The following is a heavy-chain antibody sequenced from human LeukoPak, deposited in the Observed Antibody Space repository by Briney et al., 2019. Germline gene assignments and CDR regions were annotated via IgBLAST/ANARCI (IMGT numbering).Heavy chain of an antibody. CDR2: INHSRST. J-gene: IGHJ6*02. Sequence: SETLSLTCAVYGGSFSGYYWSWIRQPPGKGLEWIGEINHSRSTNYNPSLKSRVTISVDTSKNQFSLKLSSVTAADTAVYYCARGPGGASSWYYYGMDVWGQGTTVTVSS. CDR3: ARGPGGASSWYYYGMDV. D-gene: IGHD6-13*01. V-gene: IGHV4-34*01. CDR1: GGSFSGYY.